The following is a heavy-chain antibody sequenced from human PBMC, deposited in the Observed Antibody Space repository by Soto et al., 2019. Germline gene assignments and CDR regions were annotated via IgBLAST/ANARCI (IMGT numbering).Heavy chain of an antibody. D-gene: IGHD1-1*01. CDR2: IYWDDDK. Sequence: QITLKESGPSLVNPTQSLTLTCSFSGFSLTTTEVAVGWIRQPPGKTLEWLALIYWDDDKPYSPSLKSSLTITTDTAKNQVVLTIPKVNPEETATYFFSHSGTIGTVAFDYWGQGILVTGSS. J-gene: IGHJ4*02. V-gene: IGHV2-5*02. CDR1: GFSLTTTEVA. CDR3: SHSGTIGTVAFDY.